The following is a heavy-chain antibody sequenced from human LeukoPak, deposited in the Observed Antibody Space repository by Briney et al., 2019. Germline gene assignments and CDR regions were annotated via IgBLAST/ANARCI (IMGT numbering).Heavy chain of an antibody. V-gene: IGHV3-23*01. CDR1: GFPFTNYA. D-gene: IGHD3-10*01. CDR3: TTSGSVTI. Sequence: GGSLRLSCAASGFPFTNYAMTWVRQAPGKGLEWVSAISGSGVTTYYADSVKGRFTISRDDSKNTLYLQMNSLKTEDTAVYYCTTSGSVTIWGQGTLVTVSS. CDR2: ISGSGVTT. J-gene: IGHJ4*02.